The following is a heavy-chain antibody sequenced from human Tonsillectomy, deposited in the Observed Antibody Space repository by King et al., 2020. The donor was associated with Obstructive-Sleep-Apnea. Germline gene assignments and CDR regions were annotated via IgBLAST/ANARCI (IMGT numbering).Heavy chain of an antibody. Sequence: EVQLVESGGGLVQPGGSLRLSCVASGLTGSNNYMSWVRPAPGKGLEWVSVIYSGGATYYADSVKGRFTISRHSSKNTLYLQMNSLRVEDTAVYYGARDHPHTSSSSWYRGDAFDIWGQGTMVTVSS. CDR3: ARDHPHTSSSSWYRGDAFDI. V-gene: IGHV3-53*04. CDR1: GLTGSNNY. J-gene: IGHJ3*02. D-gene: IGHD6-13*01. CDR2: IYSGGAT.